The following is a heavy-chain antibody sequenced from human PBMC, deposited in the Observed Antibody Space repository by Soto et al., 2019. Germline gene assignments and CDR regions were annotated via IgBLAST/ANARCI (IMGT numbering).Heavy chain of an antibody. D-gene: IGHD2-21*02. CDR1: GYSFTSYW. CDR3: ARQGMAYCGGDCYSEFDY. J-gene: IGHJ4*02. Sequence: PGESLKISCKGSGYSFTSYWIGWVRQMPGKGLEWMGIIYPGDSDTRYSPSFQGQVTISADKSISTAYLQWSSLKASDTAMYYCARQGMAYCGGDCYSEFDYWGQGTLVTVSS. V-gene: IGHV5-51*01. CDR2: IYPGDSDT.